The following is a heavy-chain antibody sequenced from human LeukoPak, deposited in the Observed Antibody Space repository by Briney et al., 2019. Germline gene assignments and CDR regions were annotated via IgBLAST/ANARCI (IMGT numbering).Heavy chain of an antibody. Sequence: ASVKVSCKVSGYTLTELSMHWVRQAPGKGLEWMGGFDPEDGETIYAQKFQGRVTMTEGTSTDTAYMELGSLRSEDTAVYYCATARGGIVDLVDYWGQGTLVTVSS. CDR3: ATARGGIVDLVDY. D-gene: IGHD5-12*01. CDR1: GYTLTELS. CDR2: FDPEDGET. V-gene: IGHV1-24*01. J-gene: IGHJ4*02.